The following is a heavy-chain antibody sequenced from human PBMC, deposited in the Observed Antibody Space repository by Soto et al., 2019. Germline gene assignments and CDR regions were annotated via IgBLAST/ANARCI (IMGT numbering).Heavy chain of an antibody. J-gene: IGHJ5*02. Sequence: QVQLVQSGAEVKKPGASVKVSCKASGYTFTNYDITWVRQAPGQGLEWMGWISPYTSNTDYAQNLQGRVSMTTETSTSTVSMELRSLRSDDTAVYYCARVSGAGFDPWGQGTLVTVSS. CDR2: ISPYTSNT. D-gene: IGHD1-26*01. CDR3: ARVSGAGFDP. CDR1: GYTFTNYD. V-gene: IGHV1-18*01.